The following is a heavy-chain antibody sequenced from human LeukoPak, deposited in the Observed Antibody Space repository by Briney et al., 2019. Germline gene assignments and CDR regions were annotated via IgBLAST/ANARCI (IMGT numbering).Heavy chain of an antibody. D-gene: IGHD5-24*01. CDR1: GFTFTNYG. CDR3: AKDAGWLAYYFDY. J-gene: IGHJ4*02. V-gene: IGHV3-9*01. CDR2: ISWNSGSI. Sequence: GGSLRLSCAASGFTFTNYGMHWVRQPPGKGLEWVSGISWNSGSIGYADSVKGRFTISRDNAKNSLYLQMNSLRAEDTALYYCAKDAGWLAYYFDYWGQGTLVTVSP.